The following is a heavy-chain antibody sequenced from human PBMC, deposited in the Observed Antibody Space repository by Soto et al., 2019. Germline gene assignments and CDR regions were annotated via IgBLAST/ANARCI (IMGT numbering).Heavy chain of an antibody. CDR1: GGSISSSSYY. CDR3: ERRKTLRFLEWLSPPDY. V-gene: IGHV4-39*01. CDR2: IYYSGNT. Sequence: QLQLQESGPGLVKPSETLSLTCTVSGGSISSSSYYWGWIRQPPGKGLEWIGSIYYSGNTYYNPSPKTRVTIPAETSKKQFTLKLRSVTAADTAVHYCERRKTLRFLEWLSPPDYWGQGNLVTVSS. J-gene: IGHJ4*02. D-gene: IGHD3-3*01.